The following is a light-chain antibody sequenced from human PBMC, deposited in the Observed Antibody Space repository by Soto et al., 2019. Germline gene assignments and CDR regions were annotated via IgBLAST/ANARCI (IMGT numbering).Light chain of an antibody. Sequence: QSALTQPRSVSGSPGQSVTISCTGTSSDVGGYNYVSWYQQHPGKAPKLMIYTVTKRPSGVPDRFSGSKSDITASLTISGLQADDEADYYCCSYAGSSSYVFGTGTKVTVL. V-gene: IGLV2-11*01. CDR3: CSYAGSSSYV. J-gene: IGLJ1*01. CDR1: SSDVGGYNY. CDR2: TVT.